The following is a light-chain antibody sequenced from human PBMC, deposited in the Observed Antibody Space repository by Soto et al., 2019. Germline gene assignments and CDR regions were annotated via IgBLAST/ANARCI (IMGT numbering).Light chain of an antibody. CDR3: CSYAGSSVL. V-gene: IGLV2-11*01. CDR2: DVS. J-gene: IGLJ2*01. Sequence: QSVLTQPRSVSGSPGQSVTISCTGTSSDVGVYNYVSWYQHHPGKAPKLMIYDVSKRPSGVPDRFSGSKSGNTASLTISGLQAEDEAEYYCCSYAGSSVLFGGGTKLTVL. CDR1: SSDVGVYNY.